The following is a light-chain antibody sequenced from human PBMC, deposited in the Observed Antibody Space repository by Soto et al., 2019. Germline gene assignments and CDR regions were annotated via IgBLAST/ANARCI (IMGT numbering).Light chain of an antibody. CDR3: QQSFSPLLT. V-gene: IGKV1-39*01. Sequence: DIQMTQSPSSVSASVGDRVTITCRASQTLNNYLTWFQQKPGKAPKVLIYAASTLQSGVQSRFSGCGSGGELTLTISSLQPEDCATYYCQQSFSPLLTFGGGTKVESK. J-gene: IGKJ4*01. CDR1: QTLNNY. CDR2: AAS.